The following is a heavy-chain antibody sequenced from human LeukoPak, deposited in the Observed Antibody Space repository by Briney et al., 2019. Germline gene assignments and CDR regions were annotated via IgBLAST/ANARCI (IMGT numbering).Heavy chain of an antibody. CDR1: GFTFSSYA. CDR2: ISFSGTNA. D-gene: IGHD6-25*01. J-gene: IGHJ5*02. V-gene: IGHV3-23*01. CDR3: AKEVKAATNWFDP. Sequence: GGSLRLSCAASGFTFSSYAMSWVRQAPGKGLEWVSAISFSGTNAYYADSVKGRFTISRDNLKNTLYLQMNSLGAEDTAVYFCAKEVKAATNWFDPWGQGTLVTVSS.